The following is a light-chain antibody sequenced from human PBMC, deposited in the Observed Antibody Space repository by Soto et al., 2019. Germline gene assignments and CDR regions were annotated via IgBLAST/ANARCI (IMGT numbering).Light chain of an antibody. CDR1: SSNIGNNA. CDR2: YDD. J-gene: IGLJ2*01. V-gene: IGLV1-36*01. Sequence: QSVLTQPPSVSDAPRQRVTISCSGSSSNIGNNAVHWYQQLPGKAPKLLIYYDDLLPSGVSDRFSGSKSGTSASLAISGLQSEDEADYYCAAWDDSLNGPVFGGGTKLTVL. CDR3: AAWDDSLNGPV.